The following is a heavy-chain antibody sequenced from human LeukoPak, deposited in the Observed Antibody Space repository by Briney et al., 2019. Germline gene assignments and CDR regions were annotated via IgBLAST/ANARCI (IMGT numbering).Heavy chain of an antibody. CDR3: ARIPRAARPPGAFDI. Sequence: PGGSMRLSCAASGFTFSSYAMRWVRPAPGKGMEWVSAISGSGGSTYYADSVKGRFTISRDNSKNTLYLQMNGLRAEDTAVYYCARIPRAARPPGAFDIWGQGTLVTVSS. J-gene: IGHJ3*02. CDR2: ISGSGGST. CDR1: GFTFSSYA. V-gene: IGHV3-23*01. D-gene: IGHD6-6*01.